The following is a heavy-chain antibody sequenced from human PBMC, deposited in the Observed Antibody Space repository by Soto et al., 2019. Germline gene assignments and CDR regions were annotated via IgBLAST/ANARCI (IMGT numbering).Heavy chain of an antibody. D-gene: IGHD5-12*01. CDR2: IGARGSDT. Sequence: EVQLLESGGGLVQPGGSLRLSCAASGFTFNIYTMSWVRQAPGKGLEWVPGIGARGSDTYFPDSVKGRFTISRDNSLAMVYLQMNSLRAEDTAVYFCAKGGTYHIGDFDSWGQGTLVTVSS. CDR1: GFTFNIYT. J-gene: IGHJ4*02. V-gene: IGHV3-23*01. CDR3: AKGGTYHIGDFDS.